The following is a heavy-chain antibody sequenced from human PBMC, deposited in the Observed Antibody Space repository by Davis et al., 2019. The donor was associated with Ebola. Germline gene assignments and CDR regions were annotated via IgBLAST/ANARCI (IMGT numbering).Heavy chain of an antibody. CDR1: GGSISSYY. J-gene: IGHJ4*02. CDR3: ARVGWSGYSRYFDY. V-gene: IGHV4-4*07. Sequence: PSETLSLTCTVSGGSISSYYWSWIRQPAGKGLEWIGRIYTSGSTNYNPSLKSRVTMSVDTSKNQFSLKLSSVTAADTAVYYCARVGWSGYSRYFDYWGQGTLVTVSS. D-gene: IGHD3-3*01. CDR2: IYTSGST.